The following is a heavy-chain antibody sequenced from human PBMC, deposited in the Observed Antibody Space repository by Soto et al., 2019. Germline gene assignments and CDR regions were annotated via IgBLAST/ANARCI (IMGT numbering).Heavy chain of an antibody. J-gene: IGHJ6*02. V-gene: IGHV3-66*03. D-gene: IGHD2-2*01. Sequence: GGSLRLSCAASGFTVSSNYMSWVRQAPGKGLEWVSVIYSCGSTYYADSVKGRFTISRDNSKNTLYLQMNSLRAEDTAVYYCAREVRTLRYCSSTTYYGMDVWGQGTTVTVSS. CDR2: IYSCGST. CDR3: AREVRTLRYCSSTTYYGMDV. CDR1: GFTVSSNY.